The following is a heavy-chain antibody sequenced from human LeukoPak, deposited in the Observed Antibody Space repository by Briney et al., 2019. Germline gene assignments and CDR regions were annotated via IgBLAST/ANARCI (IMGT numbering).Heavy chain of an antibody. Sequence: PGRSLRLSCAASGFTFSSYGMHWVRQAPGKGLQWVALISHDGSNKYYADSVRGRFTISRDNSKNTLYLQMNSLRAEDTAVYYCASQRGYSGYGPLYFDYWGQGTLVTVSS. CDR3: ASQRGYSGYGPLYFDY. CDR2: ISHDGSNK. CDR1: GFTFSSYG. J-gene: IGHJ4*02. D-gene: IGHD5-12*01. V-gene: IGHV3-30*03.